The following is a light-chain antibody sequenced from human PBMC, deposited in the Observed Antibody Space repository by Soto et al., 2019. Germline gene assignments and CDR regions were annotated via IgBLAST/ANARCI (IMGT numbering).Light chain of an antibody. Sequence: SVLTQPPSVSAAPGQKVTISCSGSSSNIGNNYVSWYQQLPGTAPKLLIYDNNKRPSGITDRFSGSKSGTSATLGITGLQTGDEADYYCGTWDSSLSAVVFGGGTKVTVL. V-gene: IGLV1-51*01. CDR3: GTWDSSLSAVV. CDR2: DNN. CDR1: SSNIGNNY. J-gene: IGLJ2*01.